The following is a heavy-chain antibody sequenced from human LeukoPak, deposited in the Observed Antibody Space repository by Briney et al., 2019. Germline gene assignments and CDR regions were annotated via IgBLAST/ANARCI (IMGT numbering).Heavy chain of an antibody. Sequence: PSETLSLTCTVSGGSISSYYWSWIRQPPGKGLEWIGSIYYSGSTYYNPSLKSRVTISVDTSKNQFSLKLSSVTAADTAVYYCARGRRIFNDIVVLPAADYWGQGTLVTVSS. J-gene: IGHJ4*02. CDR1: GGSISSYY. D-gene: IGHD2-2*01. V-gene: IGHV4-39*07. CDR3: ARGRRIFNDIVVLPAADY. CDR2: IYYSGST.